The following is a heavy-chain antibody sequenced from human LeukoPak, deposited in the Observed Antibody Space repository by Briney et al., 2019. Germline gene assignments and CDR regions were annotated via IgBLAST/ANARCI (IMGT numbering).Heavy chain of an antibody. J-gene: IGHJ6*03. CDR3: ARRRAILTGNGLYYYYMDV. V-gene: IGHV4-59*08. CDR1: GGSISNYY. CDR2: SHYSGSS. Sequence: SETLSLTCTVSGGSISNYYWSWIRQPPGMGLEWIGYSHYSGSSNYKPSLKSRVTISVDTSKNQFSLKLTSVTAADTAVYYCARRRAILTGNGLYYYYMDVWGKGTTVTVSS. D-gene: IGHD3-9*01.